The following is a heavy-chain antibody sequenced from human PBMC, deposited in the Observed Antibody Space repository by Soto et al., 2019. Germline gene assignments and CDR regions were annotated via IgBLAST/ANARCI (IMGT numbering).Heavy chain of an antibody. D-gene: IGHD1-26*01. V-gene: IGHV5-51*01. J-gene: IGHJ6*02. Sequence: PGDSLKISCKASGYSFTNYWIAWMRQMPGKGLEWMGIIYPGDSDPRYSPSFQGQVTISADKSISTAYLQMNSLRAEDTAVYYCARDRELLSPDYYYGMDVWGQGTTVTVSS. CDR2: IYPGDSDP. CDR3: ARDRELLSPDYYYGMDV. CDR1: GYSFTNYW.